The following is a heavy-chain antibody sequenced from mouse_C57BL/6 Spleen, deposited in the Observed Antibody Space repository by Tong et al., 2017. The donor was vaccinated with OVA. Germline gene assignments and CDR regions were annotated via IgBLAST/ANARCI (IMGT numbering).Heavy chain of an antibody. CDR3: ARDYYGSSWGYYFDY. Sequence: VQLQESGTELEKPGASVNLSCKASGYTFTSYWMHWVKQRPGQGLEWIGNINPSNGGTNYNEKFKSKATLTVDKSSSTAYMQLSSLTTEDSAVYYCARDYYGSSWGYYFDYWGQGTTLTVSS. V-gene: IGHV1-53*01. D-gene: IGHD1-1*01. CDR2: INPSNGGT. CDR1: GYTFTSYW. J-gene: IGHJ2*01.